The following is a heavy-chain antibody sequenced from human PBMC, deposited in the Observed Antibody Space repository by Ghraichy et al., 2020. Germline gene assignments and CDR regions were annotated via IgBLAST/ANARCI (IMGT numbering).Heavy chain of an antibody. CDR1: GGSISSYY. V-gene: IGHV4-59*01. J-gene: IGHJ6*02. CDR2: IYYSGST. D-gene: IGHD3-3*01. CDR3: ARDLMSGDDFWSAKKSYGMDV. Sequence: SETLSRTCTVSGGSISSYYWSWIRQPPGKGLEWIGYIYYSGSTNYNPSLKSRVTISVDTSKNQFSLKLSSVTAADTAVYYCARDLMSGDDFWSAKKSYGMDVWGQGTTVTVSS.